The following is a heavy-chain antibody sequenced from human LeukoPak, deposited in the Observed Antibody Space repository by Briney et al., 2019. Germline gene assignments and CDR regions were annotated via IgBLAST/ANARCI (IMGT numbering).Heavy chain of an antibody. J-gene: IGHJ4*02. D-gene: IGHD1-14*01. CDR2: IKQDGSEK. CDR3: ARHNPLWGY. CDR1: GXIFSSYE. V-gene: IGHV3-7*04. Sequence: GGSLRLSCAASGXIFSSYEMNWVRQAPGKGLEWVANIKQDGSEKYYVDSVKGRFTISRDNAKNSLYLQMNSLRAEDTALYYCARHNPLWGYWGQGTLVTVSS.